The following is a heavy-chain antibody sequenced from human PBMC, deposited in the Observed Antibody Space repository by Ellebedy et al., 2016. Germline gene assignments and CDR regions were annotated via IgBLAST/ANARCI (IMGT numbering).Heavy chain of an antibody. Sequence: GESLKISCAASAFTFSTYWMTWVRQAPGKGLEWVAKIKQDGSEKYYVDSVKGRFTISRDNAKNSLYLQMNSLRDEDTAVYYCAKDIPNWGNDYWGQGTLVTVSS. J-gene: IGHJ4*02. CDR2: IKQDGSEK. D-gene: IGHD7-27*01. CDR1: AFTFSTYW. V-gene: IGHV3-7*01. CDR3: AKDIPNWGNDY.